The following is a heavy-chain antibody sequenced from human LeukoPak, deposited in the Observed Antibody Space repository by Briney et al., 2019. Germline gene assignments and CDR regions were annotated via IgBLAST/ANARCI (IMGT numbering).Heavy chain of an antibody. CDR1: GFSFGSYW. Sequence: GGSLRLSCVASGFSFGSYWMSWVRQAPGKGPEWVAYIRQDGGEKYYLDSVKGRFTISRDNAKDSLYLQMNSLRAEDTALYYCAKGEGIAVANHFDYWGQGTLVTVSS. V-gene: IGHV3-7*03. D-gene: IGHD6-19*01. CDR3: AKGEGIAVANHFDY. CDR2: IRQDGGEK. J-gene: IGHJ4*02.